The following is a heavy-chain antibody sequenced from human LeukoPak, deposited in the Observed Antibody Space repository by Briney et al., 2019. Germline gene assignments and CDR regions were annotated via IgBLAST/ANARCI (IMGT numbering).Heavy chain of an antibody. CDR3: AREGWQVPDWFDP. Sequence: GGSLRLSCAASGFTFRISAMTWVRQAPGKGLEWVSSISASGDSTYYAGSVKGRFTISRDNSKNTLHLQMSGLRAEDSAVYHCAREGWQVPDWFDPWGQGTLVTVSS. D-gene: IGHD6-19*01. CDR1: GFTFRISA. CDR2: ISASGDST. V-gene: IGHV3-23*01. J-gene: IGHJ5*02.